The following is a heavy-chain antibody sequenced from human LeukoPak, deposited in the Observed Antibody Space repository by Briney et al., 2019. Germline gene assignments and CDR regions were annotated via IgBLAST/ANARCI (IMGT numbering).Heavy chain of an antibody. CDR2: ISSSSSYI. CDR3: AKDRPLYSGSQHFDF. CDR1: GFTFSSYS. Sequence: GGSLRLSCAASGFTFSSYSMNWVRQAPGKGLEWVSSISSSSSYIYYADSVKGRFTISRDNAKNSLYLQMNSLRAEDTAVYYCAKDRPLYSGSQHFDFWGQGTLVTVSS. V-gene: IGHV3-21*01. D-gene: IGHD1-26*01. J-gene: IGHJ4*02.